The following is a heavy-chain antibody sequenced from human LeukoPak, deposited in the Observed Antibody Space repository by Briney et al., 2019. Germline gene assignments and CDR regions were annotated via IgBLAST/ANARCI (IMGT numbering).Heavy chain of an antibody. CDR2: ILYDGSNK. V-gene: IGHV3-30*18. CDR3: AKDRGTSFGGTYYYMDV. J-gene: IGHJ6*03. D-gene: IGHD2-15*01. Sequence: GGSLRLSCAASGFTFSSYAMHWVRQAPGKGLEWVAVILYDGSNKYYTDSVKGRFTTSRDNSKNTLYLQMNSLRAEDTAVYYCAKDRGTSFGGTYYYMDVWGKGTTVTVSS. CDR1: GFTFSSYA.